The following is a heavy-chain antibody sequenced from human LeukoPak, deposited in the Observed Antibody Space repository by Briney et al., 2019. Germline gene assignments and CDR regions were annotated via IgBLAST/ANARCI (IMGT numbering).Heavy chain of an antibody. CDR2: IYFSGLT. D-gene: IGHD4-23*01. V-gene: IGHV4-39*07. Sequence: SETLSLTCSVSGDPITNSRFYWGWVRQSPGRGLEWIGVIYFSGLTNYNPSLKSRVTISVDTSKNQFSLKLSSVTAADTAVYYCVDGGNSGWYFDLWGRGTLVTVSS. CDR3: VDGGNSGWYFDL. J-gene: IGHJ2*01. CDR1: GDPITNSRFY.